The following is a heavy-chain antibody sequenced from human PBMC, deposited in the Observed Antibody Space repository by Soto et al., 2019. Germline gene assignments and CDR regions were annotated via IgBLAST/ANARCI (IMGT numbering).Heavy chain of an antibody. J-gene: IGHJ6*03. Sequence: SETLSLTCAVYGGSFSGYYWSWIRQPPGKGLEWIGEINHSGSTNYNPSLKSRVTISVDTSKNQFSLKLSSVTAADTAVYYCARGRGYCSGGSCYLNYYYYYMDVWGKGTTVT. V-gene: IGHV4-34*01. D-gene: IGHD2-15*01. CDR3: ARGRGYCSGGSCYLNYYYYYMDV. CDR2: INHSGST. CDR1: GGSFSGYY.